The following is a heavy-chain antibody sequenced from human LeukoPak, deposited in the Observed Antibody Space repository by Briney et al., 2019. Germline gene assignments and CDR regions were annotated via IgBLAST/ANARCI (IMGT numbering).Heavy chain of an antibody. Sequence: GGSLRLSCAASGFTFSSYAMGWVRQAPGKGLEWGSAITASGGNTYYADSVKGRFTISRDNSKNTLYLQVNSLRAEDTAVYYCAKGNGYSYGRYYFDYWGQGTLVTVSS. D-gene: IGHD5-18*01. CDR3: AKGNGYSYGRYYFDY. CDR2: ITASGGNT. CDR1: GFTFSSYA. J-gene: IGHJ4*02. V-gene: IGHV3-23*01.